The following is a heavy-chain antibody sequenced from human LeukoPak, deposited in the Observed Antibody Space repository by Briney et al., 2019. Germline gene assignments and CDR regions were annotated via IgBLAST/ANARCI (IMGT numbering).Heavy chain of an antibody. CDR1: GGSISSYY. J-gene: IGHJ6*03. Sequence: SETLSLTCTVSGGSISSYYWSWIRQPPGKGLEWIGYIYYSGSTNYNPSLKSRVTISVDTSKNQFSLKLSSVTAADTAVYYCARVLVVRGVIIRRYYMDVWGKGTTVTVSS. V-gene: IGHV4-59*01. CDR2: IYYSGST. D-gene: IGHD3-10*01. CDR3: ARVLVVRGVIIRRYYMDV.